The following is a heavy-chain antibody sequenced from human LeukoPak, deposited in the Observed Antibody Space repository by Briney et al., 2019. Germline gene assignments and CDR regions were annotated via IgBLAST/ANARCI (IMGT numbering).Heavy chain of an antibody. V-gene: IGHV4-34*01. CDR1: GGSFSSYY. Sequence: SETLSLTCAVYGGSFSSYYWSWIRQPPGKGLEWIGEINHSGSTNYNPSLKSRVTISVDTSKNQFSLKLSSVTAADTAVYYCARESGDGYNTFGYWGQGTLVTVSS. J-gene: IGHJ4*02. CDR3: ARESGDGYNTFGY. CDR2: INHSGST. D-gene: IGHD5-24*01.